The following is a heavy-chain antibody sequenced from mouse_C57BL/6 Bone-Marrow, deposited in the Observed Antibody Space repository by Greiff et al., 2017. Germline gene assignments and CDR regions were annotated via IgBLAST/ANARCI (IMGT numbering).Heavy chain of an antibody. CDR3: AREGDSSCYEAY. D-gene: IGHD3-2*02. V-gene: IGHV1-52*01. CDR2: IDPSDSET. J-gene: IGHJ3*01. CDR1: GYTFTSYW. Sequence: QVQLQQPGAELVRPGSSVKLSCKASGYTFTSYWMHWVKQRPIQGLEWIGNIDPSDSETHYNQKFKGKATLTADKSSSTAYMELRSLTSADSAVYFCAREGDSSCYEAYWGQGTLVTVSA.